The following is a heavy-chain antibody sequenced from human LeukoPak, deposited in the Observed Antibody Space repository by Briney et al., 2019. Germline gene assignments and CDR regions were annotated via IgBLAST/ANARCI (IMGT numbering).Heavy chain of an antibody. CDR3: AKDRVVVVPAAIPTTHTQTNPTDY. CDR2: ISGSGGST. CDR1: GFTFSSYA. V-gene: IGHV3-23*01. D-gene: IGHD2-2*01. J-gene: IGHJ4*02. Sequence: GGSLRLPCAASGFTFSSYAMSWVRQAPGKGLEWVSAISGSGGSTYYADSVKGRFTISRDNSKNTLYLQMNSLRAEGTAVYYCAKDRVVVVPAAIPTTHTQTNPTDYWGQGTLVTVSS.